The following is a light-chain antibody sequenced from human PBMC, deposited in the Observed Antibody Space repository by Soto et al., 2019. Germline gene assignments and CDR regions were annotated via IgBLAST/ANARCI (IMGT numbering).Light chain of an antibody. V-gene: IGLV2-8*01. Sequence: QSVLTQPPSASGSPGQSVTISCTGTSSDVGGYDRVSWFQQHPGKAPKLIIYGVTDLISGVPDRFSGSKSGNTASLPVSGLQAEDEADYYCASYGGRDDMIFGGGTKVTVL. J-gene: IGLJ2*01. CDR2: GVT. CDR3: ASYGGRDDMI. CDR1: SSDVGGYDR.